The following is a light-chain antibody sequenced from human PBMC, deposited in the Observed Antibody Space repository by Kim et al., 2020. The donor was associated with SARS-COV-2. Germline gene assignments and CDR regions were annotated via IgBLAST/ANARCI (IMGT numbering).Light chain of an antibody. CDR2: YDS. Sequence: SYELTQPPSVSVAPGKTARINCGGNNIGSKSVHWYPQKQGQAPVLVIYYDSDRPSGIPERFSGSNSGNTATLTISRVEAGDEAAYYCQVWDSSSDHYVFG. CDR1: NIGSKS. V-gene: IGLV3-21*04. J-gene: IGLJ1*01. CDR3: QVWDSSSDHYV.